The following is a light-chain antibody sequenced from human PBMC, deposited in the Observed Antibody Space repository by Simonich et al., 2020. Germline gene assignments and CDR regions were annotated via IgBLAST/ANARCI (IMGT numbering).Light chain of an antibody. V-gene: IGLV2-8*01. CDR2: DVS. CDR1: SSDVGGYNY. CDR3: SSYAGSNPL. J-gene: IGLJ2*01. Sequence: QSALTQPASVSGSPGQSITISCTGTSSDVGGYNYVSWYQQHPGKAPKLMIYDVSKRPSVVPDRFSGSKSGNTASLTVSGLQAEDEADYYCSSYAGSNPLFGGGTKLTVL.